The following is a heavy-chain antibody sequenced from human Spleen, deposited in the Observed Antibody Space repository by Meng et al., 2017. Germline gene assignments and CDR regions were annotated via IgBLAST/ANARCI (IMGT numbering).Heavy chain of an antibody. V-gene: IGHV4-34*01. CDR3: ARGPTTMAHDFDY. Sequence: QVQLKEWGAGLLKPSGTLSLPCVVSGGSFSDYYWSWIRQPPGKGLEWIGEINHSGSTNYNPSLESRATISVDTSQNNLSPKLSSVTAADSAVYYCARGPTTMAHDFDYWGQGTLVTVSS. CDR1: GGSFSDYY. CDR2: INHSGST. D-gene: IGHD4-11*01. J-gene: IGHJ4*02.